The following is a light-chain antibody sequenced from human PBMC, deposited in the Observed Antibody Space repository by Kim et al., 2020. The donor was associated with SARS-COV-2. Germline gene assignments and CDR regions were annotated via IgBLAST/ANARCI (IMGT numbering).Light chain of an antibody. CDR1: SGHSSYA. V-gene: IGLV4-69*01. CDR3: QTWDTGIKM. Sequence: QLVLIQSPSASASLGASVKLTCTLSSGHSSYAIAWHQQQPEKGPRYLMKLNSDGSHSKGDGIPDRFSGSSSGAERYLTISSLQSEDEADYYCQTWDTGIKMFGGGTQLTVL. J-gene: IGLJ3*02. CDR2: LNSDGSH.